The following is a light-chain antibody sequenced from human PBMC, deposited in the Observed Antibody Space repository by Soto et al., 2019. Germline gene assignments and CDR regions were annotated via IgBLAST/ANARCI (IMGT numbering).Light chain of an antibody. CDR1: QAIGND. CDR3: LQDYNFPLS. J-gene: IGKJ4*01. CDR2: AAS. Sequence: AIQMTQSPSSLSASVGDRVTITCQASQAIGNDLAWYQQRPGKAPKLLIYAASSLQSGVPSRFSGGGSGTDFTLTISNLQPGDFATYYCLQDYNFPLSFGGGTKVEIK. V-gene: IGKV1-6*01.